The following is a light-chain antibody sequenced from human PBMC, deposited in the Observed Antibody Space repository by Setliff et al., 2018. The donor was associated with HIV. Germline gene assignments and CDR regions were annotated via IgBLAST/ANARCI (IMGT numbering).Light chain of an antibody. Sequence: QSALAQAASVSGSPGQSISISCTGTSSDIGVYDYVSWYQQHPGKAPKLMLYDASRRPSAISTRFSGSKSGNTAFLTISGLQTEDEADYYCTSYTNNSTYVFGTGTKVTVL. V-gene: IGLV2-14*03. CDR3: TSYTNNSTYV. CDR2: DAS. J-gene: IGLJ1*01. CDR1: SSDIGVYDY.